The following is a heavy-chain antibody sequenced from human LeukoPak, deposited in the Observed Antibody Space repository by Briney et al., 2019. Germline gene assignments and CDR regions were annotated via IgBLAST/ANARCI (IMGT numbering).Heavy chain of an antibody. J-gene: IGHJ4*02. CDR2: VYYSGST. CDR1: GDFITAYY. V-gene: IGHV4-59*01. CDR3: ASNTGTVFDY. Sequence: SETLSLTCTVSGDFITAYYWSWIRQPPGKGLEWIGYVYYSGSTEYNPSLRSRVTISLDMSKHQFSLTLTSVTAADTAVYYCASNTGTVFDYWGQGALVTVSS. D-gene: IGHD7-27*01.